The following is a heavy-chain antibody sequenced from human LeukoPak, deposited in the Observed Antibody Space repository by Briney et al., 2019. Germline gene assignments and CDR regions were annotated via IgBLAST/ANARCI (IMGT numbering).Heavy chain of an antibody. V-gene: IGHV3-21*01. CDR2: ISSSSSYI. J-gene: IGHJ2*01. D-gene: IGHD3-22*01. Sequence: GGSLGLSCAASGFTFSSYSMNWVRQAPGKGLEWVSSISSSSSYIYYADSVKGRFTISRDNAKNSLYLQMNSLRAEDTAVYYCASGVDSSAFDLWGRGTLVTVSS. CDR1: GFTFSSYS. CDR3: ASGVDSSAFDL.